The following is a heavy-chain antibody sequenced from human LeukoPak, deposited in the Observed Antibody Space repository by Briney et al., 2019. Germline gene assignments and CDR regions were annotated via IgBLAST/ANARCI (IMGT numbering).Heavy chain of an antibody. CDR1: GGSLSGYY. Sequence: PSETLSLTCAVSGGSLSGYYWTWIRQPPGKGLEWIGEIKESEATNYNASLKSRVTISIDTSKNQFSLKLTSVTAADTAVYYCAREGVRNVHNPLGYWGQGTLVTVRS. CDR2: IKESEAT. V-gene: IGHV4-34*01. D-gene: IGHD5-24*01. CDR3: AREGVRNVHNPLGY. J-gene: IGHJ4*02.